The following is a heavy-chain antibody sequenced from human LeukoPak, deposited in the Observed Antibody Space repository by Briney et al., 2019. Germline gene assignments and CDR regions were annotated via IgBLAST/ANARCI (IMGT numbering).Heavy chain of an antibody. CDR1: GGTFSSYA. V-gene: IGHV1-69*04. Sequence: SVKVSCKASGGTFSSYAISWVRQAPGQGLEWMGRIIPILGIANYAQKFQGRVTITADKSTSTAYMELSSLRSEDTAVYYCARVGGWRIAAAGTNAFDIWGQGTMVTVSS. CDR2: IIPILGIA. D-gene: IGHD6-13*01. CDR3: ARVGGWRIAAAGTNAFDI. J-gene: IGHJ3*02.